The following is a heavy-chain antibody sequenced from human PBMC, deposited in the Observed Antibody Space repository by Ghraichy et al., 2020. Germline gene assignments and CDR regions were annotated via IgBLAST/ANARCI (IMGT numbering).Heavy chain of an antibody. V-gene: IGHV1-46*01. CDR3: ARLSGWYVKAMDV. D-gene: IGHD6-19*01. J-gene: IGHJ6*02. CDR2: INPTGGST. CDR1: GYTFTDYY. Sequence: ASVKVSCKASGYTFTDYYMHWVRQAPGQGLEWVGIINPTGGSTNYAQKFQGRVTMTRDTSTSTVYMELSSLRSEDTAVYYCARLSGWYVKAMDVWGQGTTVIVSS.